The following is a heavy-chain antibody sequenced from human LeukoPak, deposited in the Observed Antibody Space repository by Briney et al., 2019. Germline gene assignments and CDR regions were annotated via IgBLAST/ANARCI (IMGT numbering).Heavy chain of an antibody. V-gene: IGHV4-61*02. J-gene: IGHJ6*03. D-gene: IGHD2-2*01. CDR1: GGSISSGSYY. CDR3: ARGGGIVVVPAANYYYYYMDV. Sequence: SQTLSLTCTVSGGSISSGSYYWSWIRQPAGKGLEWIGRIYTSGSTNYNPSLKSRVTISVDTSKNQFSLKLSSVTAADTAVYYCARGGGIVVVPAANYYYYYMDVWGKGTTVTVSS. CDR2: IYTSGST.